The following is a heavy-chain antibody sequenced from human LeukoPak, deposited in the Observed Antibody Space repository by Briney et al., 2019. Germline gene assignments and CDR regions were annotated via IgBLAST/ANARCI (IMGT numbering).Heavy chain of an antibody. D-gene: IGHD6-13*01. CDR3: AKDSEARSSWYPGLFDY. Sequence: GRSLRLSCAASGFTFDDYAMHWVRQAPGKGLEWVSGISWNSGSIGYADSVKGRFTISRDNAKNSLYLQMNSLRAEDTALYYCAKDSEARSSWYPGLFDYWGQGTLVTVSS. J-gene: IGHJ4*02. V-gene: IGHV3-9*01. CDR1: GFTFDDYA. CDR2: ISWNSGSI.